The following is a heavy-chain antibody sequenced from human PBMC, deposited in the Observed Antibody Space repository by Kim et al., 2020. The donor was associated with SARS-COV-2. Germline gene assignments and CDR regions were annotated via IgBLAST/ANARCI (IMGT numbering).Heavy chain of an antibody. D-gene: IGHD4-4*01. CDR1: GYTFSKYW. J-gene: IGHJ4*01. Sequence: GESLKISCSTSGYTFSKYWITWVRQMPGKGLEWMGRIDPRDSYTTYNPSFQGHVTISVDRSVSTAYLQWSSLRASDAAMYYCARVDPYSESGPPYFDYWGHGTLVTVSS. CDR2: IDPRDSYT. CDR3: ARVDPYSESGPPYFDY. V-gene: IGHV5-10-1*01.